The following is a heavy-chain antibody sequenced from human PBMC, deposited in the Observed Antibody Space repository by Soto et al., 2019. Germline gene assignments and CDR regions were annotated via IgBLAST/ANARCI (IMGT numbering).Heavy chain of an antibody. J-gene: IGHJ4*02. CDR2: IYDSGNT. D-gene: IGHD3-22*01. CDR3: ARLWHSDNSGYLVY. Sequence: PSETLSLTCTVSGSSISSRDYYWSWIRQPPGKGLEWIGSIYDSGNTYYNPSLKSPVTISADTSKNQFSLNLSSVTAADTAVYYCARLWHSDNSGYLVYWGLGTLVTVSS. CDR1: GSSISSRDYY. V-gene: IGHV4-30-4*01.